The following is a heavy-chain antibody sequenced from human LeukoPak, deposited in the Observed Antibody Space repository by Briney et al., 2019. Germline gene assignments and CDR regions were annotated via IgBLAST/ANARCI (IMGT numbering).Heavy chain of an antibody. Sequence: AGGSLSLSCADSGFTFSNYWMSWVRQAPGRGLEWVANIKEDGSMKQYVDSVRGRFTISRDNAKRSLYLQMSSLKAEDSAVYYCARDEISGHFVYWGQGTLVTVSS. CDR3: ARDEISGHFVY. CDR2: IKEDGSMK. D-gene: IGHD1-26*01. V-gene: IGHV3-7*01. CDR1: GFTFSNYW. J-gene: IGHJ4*02.